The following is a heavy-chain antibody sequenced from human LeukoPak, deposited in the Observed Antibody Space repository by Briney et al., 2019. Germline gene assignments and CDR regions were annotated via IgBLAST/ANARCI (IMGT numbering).Heavy chain of an antibody. V-gene: IGHV4-59*08. CDR2: IYYSGST. Sequence: SETLSLTCTVSGGSISSYYWSWIRQPPGKGLEWIGYIYYSGSTNYNPSLESRVTISVDTSKNQFSLKLSSVTAADTAVYYCARLANGDYYFDYWGQGTLVTVSS. D-gene: IGHD4-17*01. J-gene: IGHJ4*02. CDR1: GGSISSYY. CDR3: ARLANGDYYFDY.